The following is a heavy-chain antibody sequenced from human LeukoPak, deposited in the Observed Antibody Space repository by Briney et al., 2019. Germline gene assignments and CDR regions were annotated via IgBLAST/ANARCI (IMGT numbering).Heavy chain of an antibody. V-gene: IGHV4-61*02. CDR3: ARGSFPSWGSPLHYMAV. J-gene: IGHJ6*03. Sequence: SQTLSLTCTVSGGSISSGTEYWSWLRQPAGKGLEWIGRIYIGGSTNYNPSLRSRVTISVDTSKNQFSLKLSSVTAADTAVYYCARGSFPSWGSPLHYMAVWGKGTTVTVSS. CDR1: GGSISSGTEY. CDR2: IYIGGST. D-gene: IGHD7-27*01.